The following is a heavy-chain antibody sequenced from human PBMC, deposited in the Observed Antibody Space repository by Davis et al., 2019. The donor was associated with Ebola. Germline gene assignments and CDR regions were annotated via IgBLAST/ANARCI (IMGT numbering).Heavy chain of an antibody. CDR1: GFTFGSYS. Sequence: GESLKISCAASGFTFGSYSMNWVRQAPGKGLEWVSYISSSSSYIYYADSVKGRFTISRDNSKNTLYLQMNSLGAEDTAVYYCARETYYDFWSGYRPAIDSWGQGTLVTVSS. V-gene: IGHV3-21*01. CDR3: ARETYYDFWSGYRPAIDS. J-gene: IGHJ4*02. CDR2: ISSSSSYI. D-gene: IGHD3-3*01.